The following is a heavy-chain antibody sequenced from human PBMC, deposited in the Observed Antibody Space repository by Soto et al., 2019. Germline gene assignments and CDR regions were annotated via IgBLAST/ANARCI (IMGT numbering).Heavy chain of an antibody. Sequence: QVQLVQSGAEVKRPGSSVKVSCKASGDTFNFYSINWVRQAPGLGLEWMGRVNPIVSMSNYAQKFQGRVTITADKSTSTAYMELSSLISEDTAIYYCASSYGSGYRAFDYWGQGALVTVSS. D-gene: IGHD3-10*01. J-gene: IGHJ4*02. CDR1: GDTFNFYS. V-gene: IGHV1-69*02. CDR2: VNPIVSMS. CDR3: ASSYGSGYRAFDY.